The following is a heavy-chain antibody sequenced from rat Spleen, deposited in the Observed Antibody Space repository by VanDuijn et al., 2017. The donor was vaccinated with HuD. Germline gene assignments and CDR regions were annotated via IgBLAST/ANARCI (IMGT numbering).Heavy chain of an antibody. D-gene: IGHD1-11*01. CDR2: ISSGGGNT. Sequence: EVQLVDSGGGLVRPGRSMKLSCAASGFTFSNYYMAWVRQTPTKGLEWVASISSGGGNTYYRDSVKGRFTLSRDNEKSTLYLQMDSLRSEDTATYYCAARDGGYPYWGQGVMVTVSS. CDR3: AARDGGYPY. J-gene: IGHJ2*01. CDR1: GFTFSNYY. V-gene: IGHV5-25*01.